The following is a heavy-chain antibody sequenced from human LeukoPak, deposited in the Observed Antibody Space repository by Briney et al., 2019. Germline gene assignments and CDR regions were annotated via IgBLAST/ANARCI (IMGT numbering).Heavy chain of an antibody. J-gene: IGHJ4*02. CDR2: IYSGDST. V-gene: IGHV3-53*01. Sequence: GGSLRLSCAASGFTFDDYAMHWVRHAPGKGLEWVSGIYSGDSTYYADSVKGRFTISRDNSKNTLYLQMNSLRAEDTAVYYCARGTEYSSPLFDFWGQGTLVTVSS. D-gene: IGHD6-6*01. CDR1: GFTFDDYA. CDR3: ARGTEYSSPLFDF.